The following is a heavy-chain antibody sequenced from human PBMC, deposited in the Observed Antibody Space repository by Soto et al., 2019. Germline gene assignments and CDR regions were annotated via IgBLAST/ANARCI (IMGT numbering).Heavy chain of an antibody. D-gene: IGHD6-6*01. V-gene: IGHV4-34*01. CDR1: GGSFSGYY. J-gene: IGHJ4*03. CDR2: INHSGST. CDR3: ATRPNLYSSSWYFDY. Sequence: PSETLSLTCAVYGGSFSGYYWSWIRQPPGKGLEWIGEINHSGSTNYNPSLKSRVTISVDTSKNQFSLKLSSVTAADTAVYYCATRPNLYSSSWYFDYWGQGTTVTVSS.